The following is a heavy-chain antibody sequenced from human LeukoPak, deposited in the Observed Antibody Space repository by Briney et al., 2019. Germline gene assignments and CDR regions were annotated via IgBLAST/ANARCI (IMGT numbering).Heavy chain of an antibody. Sequence: GGSLRLSCAASGFTFSSYSMNWVRQAPGKGLEWVSSISSSSSYIYYADSVKGRFTISRDNAKNSLYLQMNSLRAEDTAVYYCAREDSTSIAAREMYYYYMDVWGKGTTVTVSS. CDR3: AREDSTSIAAREMYYYYMDV. CDR1: GFTFSSYS. CDR2: ISSSSSYI. D-gene: IGHD6-6*01. V-gene: IGHV3-21*01. J-gene: IGHJ6*03.